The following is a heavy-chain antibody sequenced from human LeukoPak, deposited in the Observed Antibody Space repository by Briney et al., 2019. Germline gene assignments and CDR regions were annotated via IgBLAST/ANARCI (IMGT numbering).Heavy chain of an antibody. CDR2: ISGSDSGT. CDR1: GFTFSTYA. D-gene: IGHD2-8*02. J-gene: IGHJ4*02. V-gene: IGHV3-23*01. Sequence: GGSLRLSCEASGFTFSTYAMSWVRQPPGKGLQWVSGISGSDSGTYYTDSVKGRFTISRDNSKNTVYLETDNLRAEDTAVYYCAKCMSGTGVCLNFDSWGQGILVTVSS. CDR3: AKCMSGTGVCLNFDS.